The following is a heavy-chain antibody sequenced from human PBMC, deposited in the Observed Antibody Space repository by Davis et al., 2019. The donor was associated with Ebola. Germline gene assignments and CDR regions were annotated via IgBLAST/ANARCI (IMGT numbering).Heavy chain of an antibody. CDR3: AKDAANWNYPYYFDY. CDR1: GFTFSSYW. Sequence: GESLKISCAASGFTFSSYWMSWVRQAPGKGLEWVANIKQDGSEKYYADSVKGRFTISRDNSKNTLYLQMNSLRAEDTAVYYCAKDAANWNYPYYFDYWGQGTLVTVSS. V-gene: IGHV3-7*01. D-gene: IGHD1-7*01. CDR2: IKQDGSEK. J-gene: IGHJ4*02.